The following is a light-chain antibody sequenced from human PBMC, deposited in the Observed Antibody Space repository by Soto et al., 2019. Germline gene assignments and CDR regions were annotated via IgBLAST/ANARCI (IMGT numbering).Light chain of an antibody. V-gene: IGKV1-9*01. J-gene: IGKJ5*01. CDR2: SAS. CDR1: RGISSY. Sequence: DIQMTQTPSSLSAYVVDRVTITCQASRGISSYLAWYQQKPGKPPKLLVYSASTLQSGVPSRFSGSGSGPDFTLTISSLQPEDSATYFCQQLNSYPQTFGQGTRLEIK. CDR3: QQLNSYPQT.